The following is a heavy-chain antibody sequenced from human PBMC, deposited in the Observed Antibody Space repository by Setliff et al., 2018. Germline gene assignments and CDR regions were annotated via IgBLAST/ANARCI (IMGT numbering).Heavy chain of an antibody. CDR1: GFTFSTYR. CDR3: ARTCSGSGCYAGLES. J-gene: IGHJ4*02. Sequence: GGSLRLSCAASGFTFSTYRMHWVRQAPGKGLERVAVIWGDGGTKYHADSVKGRFTISRDNSKNTLYLQMNSLRPEDTAVYYCARTCSGSGCYAGLESWGQGTPVTVSS. V-gene: IGHV3-33*08. D-gene: IGHD2-15*01. CDR2: IWGDGGTK.